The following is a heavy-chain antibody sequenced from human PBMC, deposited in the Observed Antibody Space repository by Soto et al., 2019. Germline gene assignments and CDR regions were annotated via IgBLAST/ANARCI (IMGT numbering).Heavy chain of an antibody. Sequence: QVRLQESGPGLVKPSGTLSLTCAVSGASVSTSDWWSWVRQPPGKGLEWIRESHHSGGTNYNPSLKSRVTISVDTSNNQFSLRLSSVTAADTAVYYCARKVVVVVAARSLEFFQHWGQGTLVSVSS. CDR1: GASVSTSDW. J-gene: IGHJ1*01. D-gene: IGHD2-15*01. CDR2: SHHSGGT. V-gene: IGHV4-4*02. CDR3: ARKVVVVVAARSLEFFQH.